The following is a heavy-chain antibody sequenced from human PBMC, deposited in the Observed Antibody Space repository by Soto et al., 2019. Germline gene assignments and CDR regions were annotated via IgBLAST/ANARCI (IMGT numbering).Heavy chain of an antibody. CDR3: ARASRFGELFLFY. V-gene: IGHV3-7*05. Sequence: LRVSCAASGFTFSSYWMSWVRQPPGKGLEWVANIKQDGSEKYHVDSVKGRFTISRDNAKNSLYLQMNSLRAEDSAVYYCARASRFGELFLFYWGPGTPVTVS. J-gene: IGHJ4*02. CDR2: IKQDGSEK. CDR1: GFTFSSYW. D-gene: IGHD3-10*01.